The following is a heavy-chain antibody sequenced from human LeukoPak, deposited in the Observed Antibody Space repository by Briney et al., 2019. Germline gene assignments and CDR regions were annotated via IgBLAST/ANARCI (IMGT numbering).Heavy chain of an antibody. D-gene: IGHD4-11*01. J-gene: IGHJ3*02. CDR1: GYSFTNYW. CDR2: IYPGDSDT. Sequence: GESLKISCKGSGYSFTNYWIGWVRQMPGKGLEWMGIIYPGDSDTRYSPSFQGQVTISADRSINTAYLQWSSLKASDTAIFYCARRRDYSDYSDAFDIWGRGTMVTVSS. CDR3: ARRRDYSDYSDAFDI. V-gene: IGHV5-51*01.